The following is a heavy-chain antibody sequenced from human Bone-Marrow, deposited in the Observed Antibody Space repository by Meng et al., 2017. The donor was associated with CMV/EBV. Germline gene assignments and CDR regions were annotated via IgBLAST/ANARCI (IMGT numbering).Heavy chain of an antibody. CDR1: GGSFSGYY. CDR2: INHSGST. D-gene: IGHD6-6*01. V-gene: IGHV4-34*01. Sequence: QGRLQTWDAGLLKPSQTLSLTCAVYGGSFSGYYWSWIRQPPGKGLEWIGEINHSGSTNYNPSLKSRVTISVDTSKNQFSLKLSSVTAADTAVYYCARGRHIAARPFYYWGQGTLVTVSS. CDR3: ARGRHIAARPFYY. J-gene: IGHJ4*02.